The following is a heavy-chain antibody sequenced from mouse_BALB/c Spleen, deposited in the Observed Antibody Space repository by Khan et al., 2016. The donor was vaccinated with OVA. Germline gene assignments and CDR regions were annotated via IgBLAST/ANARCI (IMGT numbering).Heavy chain of an antibody. Sequence: QVQLQQSGAELVKPGASVKLSCKASGYTFSSYYMYWVKQRPGQGLEWIGEINPNNGGTNFNAKFKSKAALTVDKSSTKAYMQLSSLTSEDSAVYYCTRSGYGSFAYWGQGTLVTVST. V-gene: IGHV1S81*02. CDR1: GYTFSSYY. D-gene: IGHD2-2*01. CDR3: TRSGYGSFAY. J-gene: IGHJ3*01. CDR2: INPNNGGT.